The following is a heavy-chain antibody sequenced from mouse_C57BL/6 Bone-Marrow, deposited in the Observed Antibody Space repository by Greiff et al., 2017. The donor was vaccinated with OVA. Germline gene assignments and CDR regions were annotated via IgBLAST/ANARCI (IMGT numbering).Heavy chain of an antibody. CDR2: ISSGGSYT. CDR3: ARHGLLRGDAMDY. J-gene: IGHJ4*01. V-gene: IGHV5-6*01. Sequence: EVKLVESGGDLVKPGGSLKLSCAASGFTFSSYGMSWVRQTPDKRLEWVATISSGGSYTYYPDSVKGRFTITRDNAKNTLYLQMSSLKSEDTAMYYWARHGLLRGDAMDYWGQGTSVTVSS. CDR1: GFTFSSYG. D-gene: IGHD1-1*01.